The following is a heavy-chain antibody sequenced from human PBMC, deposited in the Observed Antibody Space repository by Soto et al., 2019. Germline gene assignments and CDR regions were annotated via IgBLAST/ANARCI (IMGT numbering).Heavy chain of an antibody. J-gene: IGHJ5*02. D-gene: IGHD6-13*01. Sequence: EVQLVESGGGLVQPGGSLRLSCAASGFTFSSYWMHWVRQAPGKGLVWVSRISSDGSTTTYADSVKGRFTISRDHAKNTLYLQMNSLRAEDTAVYYCSRASGSWSNWFDPWGQGTLVTVSS. CDR3: SRASGSWSNWFDP. CDR2: ISSDGSTT. CDR1: GFTFSSYW. V-gene: IGHV3-74*01.